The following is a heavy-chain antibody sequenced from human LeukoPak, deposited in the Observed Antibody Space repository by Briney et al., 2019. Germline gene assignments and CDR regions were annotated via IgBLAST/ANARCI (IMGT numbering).Heavy chain of an antibody. V-gene: IGHV3-23*01. Sequence: GGSLRLSCAASGFTFSSYAMSWVRQAPGKGLEWVSAISGSGGSTYYADSVKGRFTISRDNSKNTLYLQMNSVRAEDTAVYYCAKVRCSSTSCYFSDVFGDHEYYFDYWGQGTLVTVSS. CDR1: GFTFSSYA. D-gene: IGHD2-2*01. CDR2: ISGSGGST. J-gene: IGHJ4*02. CDR3: AKVRCSSTSCYFSDVFGDHEYYFDY.